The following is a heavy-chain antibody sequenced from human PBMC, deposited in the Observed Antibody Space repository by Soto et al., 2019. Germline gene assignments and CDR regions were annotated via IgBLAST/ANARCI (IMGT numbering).Heavy chain of an antibody. J-gene: IGHJ6*02. Sequence: ASVEVSCKASGGTFSSYAMSWVRQAPGQGLEWMGGIIPIFGTANYAQKFQGRVTITADKSTSTAYMELSSLRSEDTAVYYCAVYSSSLYYYYGMDVWGQGTTVTVS. CDR3: AVYSSSLYYYYGMDV. CDR2: IIPIFGTA. D-gene: IGHD6-6*01. CDR1: GGTFSSYA. V-gene: IGHV1-69*06.